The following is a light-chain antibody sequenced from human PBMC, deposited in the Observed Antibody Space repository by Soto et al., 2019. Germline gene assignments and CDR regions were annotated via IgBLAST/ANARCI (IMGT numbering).Light chain of an antibody. CDR1: SSNIGSNT. V-gene: IGLV1-44*01. CDR3: AAWDDRLNGWV. CDR2: GNN. Sequence: QAVVTQPPSASETPGQRVTISCSGSSSNIGSNTVNWYQQLPGTAPKLLIYGNNHRPSGVPDRFSGSKSGTSASLAISELQSEDEADYYCAAWDDRLNGWVFGGGTKLTVL. J-gene: IGLJ3*02.